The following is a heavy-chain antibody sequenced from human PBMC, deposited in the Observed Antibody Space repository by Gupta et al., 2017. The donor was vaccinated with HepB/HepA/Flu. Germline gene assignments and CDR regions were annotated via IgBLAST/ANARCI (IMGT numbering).Heavy chain of an antibody. CDR2: ISGSGGSK. CDR3: AKVHQLEGVVPAAMGGLGFDP. V-gene: IGHV3-23*01. J-gene: IGHJ5*02. D-gene: IGHD2-2*01. CDR1: GFTFSSYA. Sequence: EVQLLESGGGLVQPGGSLRLSCAASGFTFSSYAMSWVRQAPGKGLEWVSAISGSGGSKYYADSVKGRLTSARDNSKNTLYRKMNSLRAEDTAVYYCAKVHQLEGVVPAAMGGLGFDPWGQGNLVTVSS.